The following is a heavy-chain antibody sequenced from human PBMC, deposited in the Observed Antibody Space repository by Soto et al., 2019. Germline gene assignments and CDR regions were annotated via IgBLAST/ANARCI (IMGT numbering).Heavy chain of an antibody. D-gene: IGHD2-15*01. CDR3: AREYWNYLEY. V-gene: IGHV3-48*03. Sequence: VGSLRLSCASSVFTFSSYEMNCVRHAPGKWLEWVSYISSSGSTIYYADSVKGRLTISRDNAKNSLYLQMNSLRAEDTAVYYCAREYWNYLEYWGQRTLVTLSS. J-gene: IGHJ4*02. CDR1: VFTFSSYE. CDR2: ISSSGSTI.